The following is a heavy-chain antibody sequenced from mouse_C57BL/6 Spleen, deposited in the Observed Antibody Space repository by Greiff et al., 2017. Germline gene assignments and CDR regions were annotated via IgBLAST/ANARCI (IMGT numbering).Heavy chain of an antibody. CDR3: ARNYYDYDGYWYFDV. CDR1: GFTFSDYG. D-gene: IGHD2-4*01. CDR2: ISSGSSTI. V-gene: IGHV5-17*01. J-gene: IGHJ1*03. Sequence: EVKLKESGGGLVKPGGSLKLSCAASGFTFSDYGMHWVRQAPEKGLEWVAYISSGSSTIYYADTVKGRFTISRDNAKNTLFLQMTSLRSEDTAMYYCARNYYDYDGYWYFDVWGTGTTVTVSS.